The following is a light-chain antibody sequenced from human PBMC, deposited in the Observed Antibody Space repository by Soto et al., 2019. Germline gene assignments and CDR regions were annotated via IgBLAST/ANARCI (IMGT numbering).Light chain of an antibody. CDR2: EVS. CDR3: SSYAGSNNWV. CDR1: SSDVGGYNY. J-gene: IGLJ2*01. V-gene: IGLV2-8*01. Sequence: QSVLTQPPSASGSPGQSVTISCTATSSDVGGYNYVSWYQQHPGKAPKLMIYEVSKWPSGVPDRFSGSKSGNTASLTVSGLQAEDDADYYCSSYAGSNNWVFGGGTKVTVL.